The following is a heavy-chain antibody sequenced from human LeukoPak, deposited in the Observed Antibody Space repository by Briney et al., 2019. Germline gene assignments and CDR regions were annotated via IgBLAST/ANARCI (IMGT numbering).Heavy chain of an antibody. Sequence: ASVKVSCKASGYTFTGYYMHWVRQAPGQGLEWMGWINPNSGGTNYAQKFQGRVTMTRDTSISTAYTELSRLRSDDTAVYYCAREVSVTARAFDIWGQGTMVTVSS. CDR2: INPNSGGT. D-gene: IGHD5-18*01. CDR1: GYTFTGYY. J-gene: IGHJ3*02. V-gene: IGHV1-2*02. CDR3: AREVSVTARAFDI.